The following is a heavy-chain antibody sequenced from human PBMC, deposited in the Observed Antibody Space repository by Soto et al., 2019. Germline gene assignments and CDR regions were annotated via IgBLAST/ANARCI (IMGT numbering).Heavy chain of an antibody. J-gene: IGHJ6*02. CDR3: ARIPGIDIVVVPAAIWGNYYYGMDV. V-gene: IGHV1-69*13. D-gene: IGHD2-2*02. Sequence: SVKVSCKASGGTFSSYAISSVRQAPGQGLEWMGGIIPIFGTANYAQKFQGRVTITADESTSTAYMELSSLRSEDTAVYYCARIPGIDIVVVPAAIWGNYYYGMDVWGQGTTVTVSS. CDR1: GGTFSSYA. CDR2: IIPIFGTA.